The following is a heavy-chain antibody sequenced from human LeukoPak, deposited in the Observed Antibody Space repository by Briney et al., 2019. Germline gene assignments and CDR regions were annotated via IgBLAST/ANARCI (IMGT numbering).Heavy chain of an antibody. CDR2: IDHSGST. CDR1: GGSFSSYY. Sequence: SETLSLTCTVSGGSFSSYYWTWIRQPPGKGLEWIGYIDHSGSTNYNPSLKSRVSISSDTSKNQFSLQLSSVTAADTAVYYCARLKATVSIHAYFDSWGQGTLVTVSS. J-gene: IGHJ4*02. CDR3: ARLKATVSIHAYFDS. V-gene: IGHV4-59*01. D-gene: IGHD4-17*01.